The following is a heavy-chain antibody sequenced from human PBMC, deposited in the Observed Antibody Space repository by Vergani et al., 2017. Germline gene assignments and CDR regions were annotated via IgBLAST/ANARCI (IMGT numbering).Heavy chain of an antibody. CDR1: GYPFTSYY. Sequence: QVQLVQSGAEVKKPGASVKVSCKASGYPFTSYYMHWVRQAPGQGLEWMGISNPSGGSTSYAQNFQGRVTLTRDTSTSTVYMELSSLRSEDTAIYYCARQWFGGRSAGNDAFDIWGQGTMVTVSS. V-gene: IGHV1-46*03. J-gene: IGHJ3*02. D-gene: IGHD3-10*01. CDR2: SNPSGGST. CDR3: ARQWFGGRSAGNDAFDI.